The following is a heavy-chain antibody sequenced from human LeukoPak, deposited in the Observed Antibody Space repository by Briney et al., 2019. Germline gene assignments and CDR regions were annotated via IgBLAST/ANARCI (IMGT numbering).Heavy chain of an antibody. CDR3: ATALWFGDGLD. V-gene: IGHV4-34*01. Sequence: PSETLSPTCAVYGGSFSDYYWSWIRQPPGKGLEWIGEINHSGRTNYNPSLKSRVTISVDTSKNQFSLKLSSVTAADTAVYYCATALWFGDGLDWGQGTLVTVSS. CDR1: GGSFSDYY. CDR2: INHSGRT. D-gene: IGHD3-10*01. J-gene: IGHJ4*02.